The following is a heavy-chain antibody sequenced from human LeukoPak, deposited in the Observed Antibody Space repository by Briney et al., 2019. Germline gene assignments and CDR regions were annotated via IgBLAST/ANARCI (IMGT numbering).Heavy chain of an antibody. D-gene: IGHD2-2*01. J-gene: IGHJ6*03. CDR1: GGSFSGYY. V-gene: IGHV4-59*01. Sequence: PSETLSLTCAVYGGSFSGYYWSWIRQPPGKGLEWIGYIYYRGSTNYNPSLKSRVTISVDTSKNQFSLKLSSVTAADTAVFYCASSPAAVIYYYYMDVWGKGTTVTVSS. CDR2: IYYRGST. CDR3: ASSPAAVIYYYYMDV.